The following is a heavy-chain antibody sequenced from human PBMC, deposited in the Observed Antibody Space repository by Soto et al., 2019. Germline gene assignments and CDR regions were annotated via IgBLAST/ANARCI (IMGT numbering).Heavy chain of an antibody. CDR1: GFTFSSYG. Sequence: QVQLVESGGGVVQPGRSLRLSCAASGFTFSSYGMHWVRQAPGKGLEWVAVIWYDGSNKYYADSVKGRFTISRDNSKNTLDLQIHSLRADDRAVYYWARDPQVALLSGYYVGSYYYYYRDVWGKGTTVTVSS. J-gene: IGHJ6*03. CDR3: ARDPQVALLSGYYVGSYYYYYRDV. V-gene: IGHV3-33*01. D-gene: IGHD3-3*01. CDR2: IWYDGSNK.